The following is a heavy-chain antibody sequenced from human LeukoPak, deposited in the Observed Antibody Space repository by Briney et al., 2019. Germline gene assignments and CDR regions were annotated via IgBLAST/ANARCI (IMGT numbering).Heavy chain of an antibody. Sequence: GGALRLSCAASGFTFSSYDMTWVRQAPGRGVEWVSSIRPSGDNTYYGDSVKGPFTTSRDNSKNTVYLQMNNMRVDDTAVYYCARVAGWHWFDPWGQGTLVTVSS. CDR1: GFTFSSYD. CDR2: IRPSGDNT. D-gene: IGHD6-19*01. CDR3: ARVAGWHWFDP. J-gene: IGHJ5*02. V-gene: IGHV3-23*01.